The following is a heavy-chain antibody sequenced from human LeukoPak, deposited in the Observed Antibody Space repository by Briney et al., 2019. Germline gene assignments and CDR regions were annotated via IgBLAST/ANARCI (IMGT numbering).Heavy chain of an antibody. CDR2: INPNSGGT. CDR3: ARADRLHGGPYLIGP. D-gene: IGHD2-21*01. J-gene: IGHJ5*02. CDR1: GYSFTDYY. Sequence: ASVKVSCKTSGYSFTDYYMHWVRQAPGQGLEWMGWINPNSGGTSAAQKFQGRVTMTRDTSITTVYMEVSWLTSGDTAIYYCARADRLHGGPYLIGPWGQGTLVTVSS. V-gene: IGHV1-2*02.